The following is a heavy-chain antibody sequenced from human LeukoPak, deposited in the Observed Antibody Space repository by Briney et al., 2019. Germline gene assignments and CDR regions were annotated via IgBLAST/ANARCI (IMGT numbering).Heavy chain of an antibody. CDR2: IIPIFGTA. J-gene: IGHJ4*02. CDR1: GGTFSSYA. CDR3: ATDKRGRGYYYDSSGYSLFDY. D-gene: IGHD3-22*01. Sequence: SVKVSCKASGGTFSSYAISWVRQAPGQGLEWMGGIIPIFGTANYAQKFQGRVTITADESTSTAYMELSSLRSEDTAVYYCATDKRGRGYYYDSSGYSLFDYWGQGTLVTVSS. V-gene: IGHV1-69*13.